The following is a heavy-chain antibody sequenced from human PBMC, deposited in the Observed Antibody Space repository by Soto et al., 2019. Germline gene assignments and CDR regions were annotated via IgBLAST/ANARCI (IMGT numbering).Heavy chain of an antibody. D-gene: IGHD6-19*01. CDR3: ASEDPKAVAGPSYYYYGMDV. V-gene: IGHV4-34*01. CDR1: GGSFSGYY. J-gene: IGHJ6*02. CDR2: INHSGST. Sequence: SETLSLTCAVYGGSFSGYYWSWIRQPPGKGLEWIGEINHSGSTNYNPSLKSRVTISVDTSKNQFSLKLSSVTAADTAVYYCASEDPKAVAGPSYYYYGMDVWGQGTTVTVSS.